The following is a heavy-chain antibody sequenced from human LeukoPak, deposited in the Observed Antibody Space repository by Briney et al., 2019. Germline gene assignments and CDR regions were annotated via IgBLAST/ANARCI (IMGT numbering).Heavy chain of an antibody. CDR2: ISSSSSYI. CDR1: GFTFSSYS. CDR3: ARDQDIGYSGTFGI. V-gene: IGHV3-21*01. Sequence: GGSLRLSCAASGFTFSSYSMNWVRQAPGKGLEWVSSISSSSSYIYYADSVKGRFTISRDNAKNSLYLQMNSLRAEDTAVYYCARDQDIGYSGTFGIWGQGTMVTVSS. D-gene: IGHD1-26*01. J-gene: IGHJ3*02.